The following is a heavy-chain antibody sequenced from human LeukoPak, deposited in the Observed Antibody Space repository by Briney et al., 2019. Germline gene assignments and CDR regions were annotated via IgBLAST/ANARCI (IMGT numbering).Heavy chain of an antibody. J-gene: IGHJ4*02. D-gene: IGHD1-26*01. CDR2: ISGSGGDT. Sequence: GGSLRLSCAASGFTFSTCAMSWVRQAPGKGLEWVSAISGSGGDTYYADSVKGRFTISRDNSKNTLNLQMNSLRAEDTAIYYCAKAFRGNYHYDLSGYWGQGTLVTVSS. CDR3: AKAFRGNYHYDLSGY. V-gene: IGHV3-23*01. CDR1: GFTFSTCA.